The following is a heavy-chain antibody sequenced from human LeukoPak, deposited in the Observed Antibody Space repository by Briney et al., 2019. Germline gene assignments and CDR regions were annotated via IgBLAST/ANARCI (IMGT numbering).Heavy chain of an antibody. V-gene: IGHV4-39*07. J-gene: IGHJ5*02. Sequence: PSETLSLTCTVSGGSISSSSYYWGWIRQPPGKGLEWIGSIYYSGSTNYNPSLKSRVTISVDKSKNQFSLKLSSVTAADTAVYYCARDSRGSSWYAELNWFDPWGQGTLVTVSS. D-gene: IGHD6-13*01. CDR2: IYYSGST. CDR1: GGSISSSSYY. CDR3: ARDSRGSSWYAELNWFDP.